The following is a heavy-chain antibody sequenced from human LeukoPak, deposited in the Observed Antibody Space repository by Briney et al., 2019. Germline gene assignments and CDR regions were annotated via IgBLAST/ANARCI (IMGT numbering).Heavy chain of an antibody. J-gene: IGHJ4*02. D-gene: IGHD1-1*01. CDR2: IKKDGSEK. CDR1: GFTFSSHW. V-gene: IGHV3-7*01. Sequence: QPGGSLRLSCAASGFTFSSHWMSWVRQAPGKGLEWVANIKKDGSEKYYVDAVKGRFTISRDNSKNTLYLQMNSLRAEDTAVYYCARLEGKRDGDYWGQGTLVTVSS. CDR3: ARLEGKRDGDY.